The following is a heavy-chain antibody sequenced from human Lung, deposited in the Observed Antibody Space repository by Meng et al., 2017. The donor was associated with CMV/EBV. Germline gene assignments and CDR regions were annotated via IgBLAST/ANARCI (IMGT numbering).Heavy chain of an antibody. Sequence: ARSXRLSCAASGFTFSSYGMHWVRQAPGKMLEWVAFIRYDGSNTYYEDSVKGRFTISRDNSKNTLYLQMNSLRAEDTALYYLAKDPEWFDPWGQGTGVT. CDR2: IRYDGSNT. V-gene: IGHV3-30*02. CDR3: AKDPEWFDP. CDR1: GFTFSSYG. J-gene: IGHJ5*02.